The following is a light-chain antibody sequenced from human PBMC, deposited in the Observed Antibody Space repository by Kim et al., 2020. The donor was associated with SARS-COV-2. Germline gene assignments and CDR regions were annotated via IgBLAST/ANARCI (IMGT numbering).Light chain of an antibody. J-gene: IGKJ4*01. V-gene: IGKV4-1*01. Sequence: ATINCNSSQSILYSSNDKNYLAWYQQRPGQPPKLLIYWAFTRESGVPDRFSGSGSGTHFTLTISSLQAEDVAVYYCQQYYDTPLTFGGGTKVDIK. CDR3: QQYYDTPLT. CDR1: QSILYSSNDKNY. CDR2: WAF.